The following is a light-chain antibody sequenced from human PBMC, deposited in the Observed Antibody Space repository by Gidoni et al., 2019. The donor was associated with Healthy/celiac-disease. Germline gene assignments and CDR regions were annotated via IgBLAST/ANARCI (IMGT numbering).Light chain of an antibody. CDR3: QQRSNWPPLT. CDR2: DAS. CDR1: QSVSSY. Sequence: EIVLTQSPATLSLSPGESATLSCRASQSVSSYLAWYQQKPGQAPRLLIYDASNRATGLPARFSGSGSGTDFTLTISSLEPEEFAVYYCQQRSNWPPLTFGGXTKVEIK. V-gene: IGKV3-11*01. J-gene: IGKJ4*01.